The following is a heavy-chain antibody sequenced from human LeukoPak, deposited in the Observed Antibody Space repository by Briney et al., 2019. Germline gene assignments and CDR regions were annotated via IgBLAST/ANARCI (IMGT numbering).Heavy chain of an antibody. CDR1: GYSISSGYY. CDR2: IYHSGST. CDR3: ASSFSGSWYPTYFDY. Sequence: PSETLSLTCTVSGYSISSGYYWGWIRQPPGKGLEWIGSIYHSGSTYYNPSLKSRVTISVDTSKNQFSLKLSSVTAADTAVYYCASSFSGSWYPTYFDYWGQGTLVTVSS. V-gene: IGHV4-38-2*02. D-gene: IGHD6-13*01. J-gene: IGHJ4*02.